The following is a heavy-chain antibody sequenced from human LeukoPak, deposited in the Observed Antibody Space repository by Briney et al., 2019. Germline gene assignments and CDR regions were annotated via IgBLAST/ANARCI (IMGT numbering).Heavy chain of an antibody. CDR3: ARERGSSYKGNRPLGY. Sequence: SETLSLTCSVSGGSISSSSYYWGWIRQPPGKGLEWIGSIYYSGSTYYNPSLKSRVTISVDTSKNQFSLKLSSVTAADTAVYYCARERGSSYKGNRPLGYWGQGTLVTVSS. D-gene: IGHD6-6*01. CDR1: GGSISSSSYY. CDR2: IYYSGST. V-gene: IGHV4-39*07. J-gene: IGHJ4*02.